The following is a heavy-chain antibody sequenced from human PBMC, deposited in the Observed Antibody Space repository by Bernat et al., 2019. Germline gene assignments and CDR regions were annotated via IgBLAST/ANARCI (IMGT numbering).Heavy chain of an antibody. CDR2: IKSKPDGGTT. Sequence: EVQLVESGGGLVKPGGSLRVSCAASGFTFSKAWMSWVRQAPGKGLEWVGRIKSKPDGGTTDYAAPVQGRFTISRDDSKNTLYLQMNSLKTEDTAVYFCTTNDSLIRNDYWGQGTLVTVSS. J-gene: IGHJ4*02. V-gene: IGHV3-15*01. CDR3: TTNDSLIRNDY. D-gene: IGHD3-9*01. CDR1: GFTFSKAW.